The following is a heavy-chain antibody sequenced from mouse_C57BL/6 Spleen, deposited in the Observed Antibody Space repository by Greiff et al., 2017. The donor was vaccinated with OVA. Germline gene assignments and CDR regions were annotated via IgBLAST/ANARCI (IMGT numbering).Heavy chain of an antibody. CDR2: ISSGSSTI. V-gene: IGHV5-17*01. CDR1: GFTFSDYG. D-gene: IGHD4-1*01. J-gene: IGHJ2*01. CDR3: TRAQLIRTGFDY. Sequence: DVMLVESGGGLVKPGGSLTLSCAASGFTFSDYGMHWVRQAPEKGLEWVAYISSGSSTIYYADTVKGRFTISRDNAENTLFLQRTILGSEEPAMYYCTRAQLIRTGFDYWGQGTTLTVSS.